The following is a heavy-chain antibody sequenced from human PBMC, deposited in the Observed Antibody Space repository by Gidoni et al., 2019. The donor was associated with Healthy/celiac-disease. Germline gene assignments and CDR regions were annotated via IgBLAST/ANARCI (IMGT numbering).Heavy chain of an antibody. CDR3: ARGNPGYPYDFWSGYSFFYGMDV. J-gene: IGHJ6*02. CDR2: INHSGST. CDR1: GGSFSGYY. Sequence: QVQLQQWGAGLLKPSETLSLTCAVYGGSFSGYYWSWIRQPPGKGLEWIGEINHSGSTNYNPSLKSRVTISVDTSKNQFSLKLSSVTAADTAVYYCARGNPGYPYDFWSGYSFFYGMDVWGQGTTVTVSS. D-gene: IGHD3-3*01. V-gene: IGHV4-34*01.